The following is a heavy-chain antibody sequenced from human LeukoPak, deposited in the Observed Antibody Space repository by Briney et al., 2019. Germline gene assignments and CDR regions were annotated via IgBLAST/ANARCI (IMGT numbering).Heavy chain of an antibody. CDR1: GYTFTSYG. Sequence: ASVKVSCKASGYTFTSYGISWVRQAPGQGLEWMGWISAYNGNTKYAQTLQGRVTMTTDTSTSTAYMELRSLRSDDTSVYYCARVEWHTAMVTGEPDYLGQGTLVTVSS. V-gene: IGHV1-18*01. CDR2: ISAYNGNT. J-gene: IGHJ4*02. D-gene: IGHD5-18*01. CDR3: ARVEWHTAMVTGEPDY.